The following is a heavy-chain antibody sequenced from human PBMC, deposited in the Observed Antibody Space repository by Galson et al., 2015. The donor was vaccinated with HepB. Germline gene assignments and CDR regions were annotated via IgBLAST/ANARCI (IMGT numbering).Heavy chain of an antibody. CDR3: ARDVGVAGTPLDY. V-gene: IGHV3-11*06. Sequence: SLRLSCAASGFTFSDYYMSWIRQAPGKGLEWVSYISSSSSYTNYADSVKGRFTISRDNAKNSLYLQMNSLRAEDTAVYYCARDVGVAGTPLDYWGQGALVTVSS. D-gene: IGHD6-19*01. CDR1: GFTFSDYY. CDR2: ISSSSSYT. J-gene: IGHJ4*02.